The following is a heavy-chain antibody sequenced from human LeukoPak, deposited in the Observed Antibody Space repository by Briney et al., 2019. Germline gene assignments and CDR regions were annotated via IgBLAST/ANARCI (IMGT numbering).Heavy chain of an antibody. CDR2: INPNSGGT. J-gene: IGHJ5*02. V-gene: IGHV1-2*02. Sequence: ASVKVTCKASGYTFTSYGISWVRQAPGQGLEWMGWINPNSGGTNYAQKFQGRVTMTRDTSISTAYMELSRLRPDDTAVYYCARLVGPIVVVIAMSENWFDPWGQGTLVTVSS. CDR3: ARLVGPIVVVIAMSENWFDP. D-gene: IGHD2-21*01. CDR1: GYTFTSYG.